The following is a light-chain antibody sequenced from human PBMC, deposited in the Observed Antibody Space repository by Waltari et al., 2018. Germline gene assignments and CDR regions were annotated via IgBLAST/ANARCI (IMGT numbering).Light chain of an antibody. CDR3: ALYMGSGIWV. CDR2: KAN. Sequence: QTAVTQEHSSAVSSEATVNLTCALSSGVLATPSNDTWYQQTPGQAPRTLVYKANARSSGVPDRFSGSILGNTAALTITGAQADDESDYYCALYMGSGIWVFGGGTRLTVL. CDR1: SGVLATPSN. J-gene: IGLJ3*02. V-gene: IGLV8-61*01.